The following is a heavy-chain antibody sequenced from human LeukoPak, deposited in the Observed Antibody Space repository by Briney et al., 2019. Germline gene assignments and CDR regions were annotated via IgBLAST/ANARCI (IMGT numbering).Heavy chain of an antibody. J-gene: IGHJ4*02. Sequence: ASLRVSSMPSGDTFTTYDINGVPQAPGQRRWWVGWMNPNSGKTGYTQKFQGRVTITRNTSISTAYMELSSLRSEDTDVYYCARGGNYYDSTSLGHWGQGTLVTVSS. CDR3: ARGGNYYDSTSLGH. D-gene: IGHD3-22*01. V-gene: IGHV1-8*01. CDR2: MNPNSGKT. CDR1: GDTFTTYD.